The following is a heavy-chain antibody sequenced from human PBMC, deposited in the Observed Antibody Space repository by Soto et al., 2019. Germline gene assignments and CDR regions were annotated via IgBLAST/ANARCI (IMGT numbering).Heavy chain of an antibody. V-gene: IGHV3-23*01. D-gene: IGHD4-17*01. CDR3: AKGLTTAHYYYYYMDV. CDR2: ISGSGGGT. CDR1: EFTFSSYA. Sequence: GGSLRLSCAASEFTFSSYAMSWVRQAPGKGLEWVSTISGSGGGTYYADSVKGRFTISRDNSKNTLYLQMNSLRAEDTAVYYCAKGLTTAHYYYYYMDVWGKGTTVTVSS. J-gene: IGHJ6*03.